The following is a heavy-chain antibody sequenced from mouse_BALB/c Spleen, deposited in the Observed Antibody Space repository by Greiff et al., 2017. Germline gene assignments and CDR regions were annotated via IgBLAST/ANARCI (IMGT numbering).Heavy chain of an antibody. J-gene: IGHJ4*01. CDR2: INPSTGYT. CDR1: GYTFTSYW. Sequence: VQLKQSGAELAKPGASVKMSCKASGYTFTSYWMHWVKQRPGQGLEWIGYINPSTGYTEYNQKFKDKATLTADKSSSTAYMQLSSLTSEDSAVYYCARGYGSSYDAMDYWGQGTSVTVSS. CDR3: ARGYGSSYDAMDY. D-gene: IGHD1-1*01. V-gene: IGHV1-7*01.